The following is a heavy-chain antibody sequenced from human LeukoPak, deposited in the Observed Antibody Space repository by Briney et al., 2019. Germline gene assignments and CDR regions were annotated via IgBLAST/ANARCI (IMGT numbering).Heavy chain of an antibody. CDR1: GGSVRRGNYY. V-gene: IGHV4-61*02. J-gene: IGHJ6*03. CDR2: IYTSGTT. CDR3: ARWSGSVTARNYYHYMDV. Sequence: ASETLSLTCTVSGGSVRRGNYYWTWIRQPAGSGLEWIGRIYTSGTTDYNPSLRTRVTISVDASRNQFSLNLSSVTAADTAVYYCARWSGSVTARNYYHYMDVWGEGTTVTVSS. D-gene: IGHD6-6*01.